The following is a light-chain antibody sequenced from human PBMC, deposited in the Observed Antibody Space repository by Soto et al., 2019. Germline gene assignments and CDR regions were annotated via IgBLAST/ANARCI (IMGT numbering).Light chain of an antibody. J-gene: IGKJ2*01. CDR2: ATS. V-gene: IGKV3-20*01. Sequence: EIVLTQSPGTLSLSSGERATISCRASQSVSSSYLAWYQQKPGQAPRLLVYATSSRATGIPDRFSGSGSGTDFTLTISRLEPEDFAVYYCQQYGSSSFSFGQGTKLEIK. CDR3: QQYGSSSFS. CDR1: QSVSSSY.